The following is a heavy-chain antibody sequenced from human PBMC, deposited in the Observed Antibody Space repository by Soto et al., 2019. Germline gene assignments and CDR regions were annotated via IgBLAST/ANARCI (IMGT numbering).Heavy chain of an antibody. CDR1: GFNFNSYG. CDR2: ISYDGSNK. D-gene: IGHD6-19*01. V-gene: IGHV3-30*03. CDR3: ARGCSGCSNPYYFDY. J-gene: IGHJ4*02. Sequence: PGGSLRLSCAASGFNFNSYGLHWVRQPPGKGLEWVAIISYDGSNKYYADSVKGRFTISVDKSKNQFSLKLSSVTAADTAVYYCARGCSGCSNPYYFDYWGQGTLVTVSS.